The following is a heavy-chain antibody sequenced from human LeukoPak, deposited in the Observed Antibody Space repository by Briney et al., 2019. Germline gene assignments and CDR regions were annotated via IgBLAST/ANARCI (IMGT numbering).Heavy chain of an antibody. D-gene: IGHD3-10*01. CDR1: GFTFSSYA. V-gene: IGHV3-30*02. J-gene: IGHJ5*02. Sequence: GGSLRLSCAASGFTFSSYAMHWVRQAPGKGLEWVAFIRYDGSNKSYADSVKGRFNISRDNSKNTLYLQMNSLRAEDTAVYYCARARKSGGITMIRGVKDRGWFDPWGQGTLVTVSS. CDR2: IRYDGSNK. CDR3: ARARKSGGITMIRGVKDRGWFDP.